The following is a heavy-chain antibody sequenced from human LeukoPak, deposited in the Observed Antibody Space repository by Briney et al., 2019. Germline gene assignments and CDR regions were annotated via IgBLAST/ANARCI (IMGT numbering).Heavy chain of an antibody. CDR1: GGXFSGYY. CDR3: ARWPIHLGYCSGSLCHKWFDP. Sequence: PSETLSLTCAVYGGXFSGYYCSWIRQPPGKGLEWIGEINHSGSTNYNPSLKSRVTISVDTSKNQFSLNLNSVTAADTAIYYCARWPIHLGYCSGSLCHKWFDPWGQGTLVTVSS. J-gene: IGHJ5*02. CDR2: INHSGST. D-gene: IGHD2-15*01. V-gene: IGHV4-34*01.